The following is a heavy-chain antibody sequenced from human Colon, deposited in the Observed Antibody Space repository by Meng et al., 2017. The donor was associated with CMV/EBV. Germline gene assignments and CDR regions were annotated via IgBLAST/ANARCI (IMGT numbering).Heavy chain of an antibody. J-gene: IGHJ4*02. D-gene: IGHD1-26*01. CDR3: ASLSGGDFDY. CDR1: GYTSTGYF. V-gene: IGHV1-2*02. Sequence: VLWGQCGAEVKKPGASVKVSCKASGYTSTGYFMYWVRQAPGQGLEWLGVINPITGGTNYAQKFQGRVTMTRDTSMNTAYMELSRLRSDDTAVYYCASLSGGDFDYWGQGTLVTVSS. CDR2: INPITGGT.